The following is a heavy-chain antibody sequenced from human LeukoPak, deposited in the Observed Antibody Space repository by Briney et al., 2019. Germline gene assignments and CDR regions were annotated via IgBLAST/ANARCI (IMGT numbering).Heavy chain of an antibody. V-gene: IGHV4-39*01. CDR1: GDSFDNSYC. D-gene: IGHD5-24*01. CDR3: ARGSDDYKLGNH. Sequence: SETLSLICSVSGDSFDNSYCWTWVRQPPGKRPEWIGTIYSSVYTYYNPSLRSRATISGDTSRNLFSLKLISVTAADTAAYYCARGSDDYKLGNHWGHGTLVTVSS. CDR2: IYSSVYT. J-gene: IGHJ5*02.